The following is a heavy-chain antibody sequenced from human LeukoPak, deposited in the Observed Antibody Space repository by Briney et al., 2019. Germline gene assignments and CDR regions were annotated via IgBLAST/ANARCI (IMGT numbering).Heavy chain of an antibody. V-gene: IGHV6-1*01. CDR1: GDSVSSDSAA. Sequence: SQTLSLTCAIYGDSVSSDSAAWNWLRQSPTRGLEWLGRTYYRSKWYNDYAVSVKSRITINPATSKNQLSLQLNSVTPEDTAVYYWARHNWGSWFDPWGQGTLVTVSS. J-gene: IGHJ5*02. D-gene: IGHD7-27*01. CDR2: TYYRSKWYN. CDR3: ARHNWGSWFDP.